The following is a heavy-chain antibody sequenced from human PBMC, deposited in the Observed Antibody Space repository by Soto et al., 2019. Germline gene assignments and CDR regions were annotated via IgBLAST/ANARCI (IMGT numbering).Heavy chain of an antibody. J-gene: IGHJ4*02. D-gene: IGHD5-18*01. V-gene: IGHV1-69*13. Sequence: SVKVSCKASGGTFSSYAISWVRQAPGQGLEWMGGIIPIFGTANYAQKFQGRVTITADESTSTAYMELSSLRSEDTAVYYCARSGYSYGHRQKLDYWGQGTMVTVYS. CDR1: GGTFSSYA. CDR2: IIPIFGTA. CDR3: ARSGYSYGHRQKLDY.